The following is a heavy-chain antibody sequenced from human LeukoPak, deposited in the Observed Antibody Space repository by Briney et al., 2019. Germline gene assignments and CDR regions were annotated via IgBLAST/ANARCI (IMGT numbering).Heavy chain of an antibody. D-gene: IGHD3-16*01. V-gene: IGHV3-23*01. Sequence: PGGSLRLSCAASGFTFSSYAMSWVRQAPGKGLEWVSAISGSGGSTYYADSVKGRFTISRDNSKNTLHLQMSSLRAKDTAIYYCAKASITFGGVIVPWGQGTLVTVSS. CDR1: GFTFSSYA. CDR3: AKASITFGGVIVP. CDR2: ISGSGGST. J-gene: IGHJ5*02.